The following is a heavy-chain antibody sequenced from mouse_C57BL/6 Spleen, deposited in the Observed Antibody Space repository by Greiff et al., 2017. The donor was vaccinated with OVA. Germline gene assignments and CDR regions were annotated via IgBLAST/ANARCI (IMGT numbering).Heavy chain of an antibody. J-gene: IGHJ1*03. D-gene: IGHD1-1*01. CDR1: GYSITSGYY. CDR3: ARETTMYFDV. Sequence: VQLQQSGPGLVKPSQSLSLTCSVTGYSITSGYYWNWIRQFPGNKLEWMGYISYDGSNNYNPSLKNRISITRDTSKNQFFLKLNSVTTEDTATYYCARETTMYFDVWGTGTTVTVSS. V-gene: IGHV3-6*01. CDR2: ISYDGSN.